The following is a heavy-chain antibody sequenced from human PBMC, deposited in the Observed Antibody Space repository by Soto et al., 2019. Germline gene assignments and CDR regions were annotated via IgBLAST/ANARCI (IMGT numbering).Heavy chain of an antibody. J-gene: IGHJ5*02. CDR3: ARVKQQLVQLNWFDP. CDR2: ISAYNGNT. V-gene: IGHV1-18*01. D-gene: IGHD6-13*01. CDR1: GYTFTSYG. Sequence: ASVKVSCKASGYTFTSYGISWVRQAPGQGLEWMGWISAYNGNTNYAQKLQGRVTMTTDTSTSTAYMELRSLRSDDTAVYYCARVKQQLVQLNWFDPWSQGTLVTVSS.